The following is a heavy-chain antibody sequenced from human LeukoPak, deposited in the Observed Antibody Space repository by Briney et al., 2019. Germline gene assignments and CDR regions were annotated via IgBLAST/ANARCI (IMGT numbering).Heavy chain of an antibody. CDR1: GGSTSSSNYY. Sequence: SETLSLTCTVSGGSTSSSNYYWGWIRQPPGKGLEWIGGIHYSGNTYYNPSLKSRVTISVDTSKDQFSLKLSSVTAADTAVYYCARLGAGPTYYDFWSGYSTFYFDYWGQGTLVTVSS. CDR2: IHYSGNT. V-gene: IGHV4-39*01. J-gene: IGHJ4*02. D-gene: IGHD3-3*01. CDR3: ARLGAGPTYYDFWSGYSTFYFDY.